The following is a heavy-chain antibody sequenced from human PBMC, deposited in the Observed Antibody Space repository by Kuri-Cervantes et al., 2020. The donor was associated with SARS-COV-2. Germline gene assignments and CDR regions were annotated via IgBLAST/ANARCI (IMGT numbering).Heavy chain of an antibody. V-gene: IGHV3-74*01. Sequence: GGSLRLSCAASGFTFSSYWMRWVRQAPGKGLVWVSRLTNDGSDAIFADSVKGRFTISRDNAKNMLYLYMNSLRADDTAVYYCARDSMTTRDFDYWGQGTLVTVSS. CDR3: ARDSMTTRDFDY. CDR2: LTNDGSDA. D-gene: IGHD4-11*01. J-gene: IGHJ4*02. CDR1: GFTFSSYW.